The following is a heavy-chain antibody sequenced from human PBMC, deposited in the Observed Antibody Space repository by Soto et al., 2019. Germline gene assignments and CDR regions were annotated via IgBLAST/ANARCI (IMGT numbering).Heavy chain of an antibody. V-gene: IGHV1-18*04. D-gene: IGHD3-22*01. CDR3: ARGGGWFLDYYDCSGYYTFHY. CDR1: GYTFTSYG. Sequence: QVQLVQSGAEVKKPGASLKVSCKASGYTFTSYGISWVRQAPGHGLEWMGWISAYNGNTNYAQKLQGRVTITTDTTTSTAYMGLRGLGSDDTAVYYCARGGGWFLDYYDCSGYYTFHYWGQGTLVTDTS. CDR2: ISAYNGNT. J-gene: IGHJ4*02.